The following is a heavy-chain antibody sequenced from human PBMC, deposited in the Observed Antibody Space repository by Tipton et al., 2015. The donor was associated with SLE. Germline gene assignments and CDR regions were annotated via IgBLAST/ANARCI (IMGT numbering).Heavy chain of an antibody. J-gene: IGHJ4*02. CDR3: TRMTCSGGTCPDDH. CDR2: IRSKDYGGTP. D-gene: IGHD2-15*01. Sequence: TLSLTCAVSGGSFSGYAWSWIRQPPGKGLEWVGFIRSKDYGGTPEYAASVRGRFTISRDDSKSIAYLQMNGLKTEDTAVYYCTRMTCSGGTCPDDHWGQGTLVTVSS. CDR1: GGSFSGYA. V-gene: IGHV3-49*03.